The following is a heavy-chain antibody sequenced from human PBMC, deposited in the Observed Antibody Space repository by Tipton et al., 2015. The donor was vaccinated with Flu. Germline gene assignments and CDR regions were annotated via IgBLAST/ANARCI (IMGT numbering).Heavy chain of an antibody. CDR3: ARDDGSRGFGEGGDWFDP. Sequence: TLSLTCTVSGYSISSGYYWGWIRQPPGKGLEWIGSIYHSGNVYYNLSLRGRAIISVDVSKNQFSLKMSSVTAADTAVYYCARDDGSRGFGEGGDWFDPWGHGTPVTVSS. CDR1: GYSISSGYY. J-gene: IGHJ5*02. V-gene: IGHV4-38-2*02. D-gene: IGHD3-10*01. CDR2: IYHSGNV.